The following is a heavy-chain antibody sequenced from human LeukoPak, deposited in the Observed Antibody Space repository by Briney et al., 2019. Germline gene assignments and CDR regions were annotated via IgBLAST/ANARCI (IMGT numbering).Heavy chain of an antibody. J-gene: IGHJ4*02. CDR3: ARDPVVGATVFDY. CDR1: GYTFTSYG. CDR2: ISAYNGNT. D-gene: IGHD1-26*01. Sequence: ASVKVSCKASGYTFTSYGISWVRQAPGQGLQWMGWISAYNGNTNYAQKLQGRVTMTTDTSTSIVYMELRSLRSDDTAVYYCARDPVVGATVFDYWGQGTLVTVSS. V-gene: IGHV1-18*01.